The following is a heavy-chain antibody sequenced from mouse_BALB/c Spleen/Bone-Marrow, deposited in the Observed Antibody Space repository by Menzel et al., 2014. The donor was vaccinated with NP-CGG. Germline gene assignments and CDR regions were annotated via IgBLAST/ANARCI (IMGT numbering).Heavy chain of an antibody. Sequence: QVQLQQSGAELVRPGTSVKISCKASGYTFTNYWLGWIKQRPGHGIEWIGDFYPGGGYTNYNEEFKGKATLTADASSSTAYMQLSSLTSEDSAVYFCARTAYFDYWGQGTTLTVSS. CDR1: GYTFTNYW. V-gene: IGHV1-63*02. CDR2: FYPGGGYT. J-gene: IGHJ2*01. CDR3: ARTAYFDY.